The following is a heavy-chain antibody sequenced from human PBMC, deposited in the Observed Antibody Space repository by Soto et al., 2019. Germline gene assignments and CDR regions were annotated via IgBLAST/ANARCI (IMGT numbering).Heavy chain of an antibody. CDR2: ISTSSGYR. V-gene: IGHV3-21*01. D-gene: IGHD3-22*01. CDR1: GFTFLNYS. CDR3: VRGYFYDNAGPYFDY. J-gene: IGHJ4*02. Sequence: GGSLKLSCAAYGFTFLNYSMNLFRQAPGKGLEWVSSISTSSGYRYYADSVKGRFTISRDNAKKSLYLQMNSLRAEDTAVYYCVRGYFYDNAGPYFDYWGQGT.